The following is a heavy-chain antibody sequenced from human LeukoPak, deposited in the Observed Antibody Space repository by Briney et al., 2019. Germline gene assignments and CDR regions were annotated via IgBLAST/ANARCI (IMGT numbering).Heavy chain of an antibody. Sequence: GGSLRLSCAASGFTFSSYWMSWMRQAPGKGLEWVANIKQDGSEKYYVDSVKGRFSTSRDNAKNALSLQMNSLRAEDTAVYYCARGILTGYGYRGQGTLVTVSS. CDR1: GFTFSSYW. J-gene: IGHJ4*02. D-gene: IGHD3-9*01. V-gene: IGHV3-7*04. CDR3: ARGILTGYGY. CDR2: IKQDGSEK.